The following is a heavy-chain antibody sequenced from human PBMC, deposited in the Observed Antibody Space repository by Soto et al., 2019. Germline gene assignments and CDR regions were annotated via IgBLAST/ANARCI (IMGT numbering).Heavy chain of an antibody. CDR1: GGSISSYY. V-gene: IGHV4-59*01. Sequence: SETLSLTCTVSGGSISSYYWSWIRQPPGKGLEWIGYIYYSGSTNYNPSLKSRVTISVDTSKNQFSLKLSSLTAADTAVYYCARDAVDSSSSNIYYYYMDVWGKGTTVTVSS. D-gene: IGHD6-6*01. CDR2: IYYSGST. J-gene: IGHJ6*03. CDR3: ARDAVDSSSSNIYYYYMDV.